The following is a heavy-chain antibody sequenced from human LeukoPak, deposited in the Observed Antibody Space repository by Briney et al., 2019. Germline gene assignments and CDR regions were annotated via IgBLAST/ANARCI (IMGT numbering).Heavy chain of an antibody. J-gene: IGHJ4*02. CDR1: GYTFTSYD. V-gene: IGHV1-8*01. D-gene: IGHD6-13*01. CDR3: ARDGVAAAGTEFDY. CDR2: MNPNSGNT. Sequence: ASVKVSCKASGYTFTSYDINWVRQATGQGLEWMGWMNPNSGNTGYAQKFQGRVTMTRNTSISTAYMELSSLRSEDTAVYYCARDGVAAAGTEFDYWGQGTLVTVSS.